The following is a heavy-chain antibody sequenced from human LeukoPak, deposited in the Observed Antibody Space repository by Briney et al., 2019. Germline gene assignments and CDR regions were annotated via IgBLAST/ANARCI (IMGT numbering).Heavy chain of an antibody. CDR1: TASISNYY. CDR3: ASPRSGYRYTFDY. V-gene: IGHV4-4*09. Sequence: PSETLSLTCAVSTASISNYYWSWIRQAPGKGLEWIGYISTSGSTNYNPSLKSRVSISLDTSKNRFSLNLNFVTAADTAVYYCASPRSGYRYTFDYWGQGALVTVSS. J-gene: IGHJ4*02. CDR2: ISTSGST. D-gene: IGHD3-22*01.